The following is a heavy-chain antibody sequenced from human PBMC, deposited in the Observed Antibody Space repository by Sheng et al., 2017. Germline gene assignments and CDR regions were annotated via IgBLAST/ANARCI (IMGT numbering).Heavy chain of an antibody. D-gene: IGHD1-7*01. CDR1: GFTFDDYA. Sequence: EVQLVESGGVVVQPGGSLRLSCAASGFTFDDYAMHWVRQAPGKGLEWVSLISWDGGSTYYADSVKGRFTISRDNSKNSLYLQMNSLRAEDTALYYCAKDISRRITGTGGDYWGQGTLVTVSS. J-gene: IGHJ4*02. V-gene: IGHV3-43D*04. CDR2: ISWDGGST. CDR3: AKDISRRITGTGGDY.